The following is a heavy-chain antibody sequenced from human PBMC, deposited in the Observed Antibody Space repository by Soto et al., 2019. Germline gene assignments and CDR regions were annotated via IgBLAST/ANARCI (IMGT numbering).Heavy chain of an antibody. V-gene: IGHV4-61*01. CDR2: IYYSGST. Sequence: LSLTCTVSGGSVSSGSYYWSWIRQPPGKGLEWIGYIYYSGSTNYNPSLKSRVTISVDTSKNQFSLKLSSVTAADTAVYYCARVSARLFDYWGQGTLVTVSS. CDR1: GGSVSSGSYY. CDR3: ARVSARLFDY. D-gene: IGHD6-6*01. J-gene: IGHJ4*02.